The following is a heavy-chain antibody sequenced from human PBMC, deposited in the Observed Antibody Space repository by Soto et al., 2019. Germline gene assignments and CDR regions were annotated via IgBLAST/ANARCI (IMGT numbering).Heavy chain of an antibody. Sequence: QVQLQESGPGLVKPSETLSLTCTVSGGSISSFYWSWIRQPPGKGLEWIGYIYYSGSTNYNPSLKSRVTISVDTSKKQFSLKLSSVTAADTAVYYCARHLDYGGNNPLGYWGQGTLVTVSS. J-gene: IGHJ4*02. D-gene: IGHD4-17*01. CDR1: GGSISSFY. V-gene: IGHV4-59*08. CDR3: ARHLDYGGNNPLGY. CDR2: IYYSGST.